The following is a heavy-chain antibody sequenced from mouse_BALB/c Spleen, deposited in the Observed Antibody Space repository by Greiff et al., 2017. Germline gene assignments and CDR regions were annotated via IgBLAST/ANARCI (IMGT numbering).Heavy chain of an antibody. D-gene: IGHD1-1*01. CDR3: ARHTTKDWYFDV. CDR2: ISNGGGST. J-gene: IGHJ1*01. CDR1: GFTFSSYT. Sequence: EVKLVESGGGLVQPGGSLKLSCAASGFTFSSYTMSWVRQTPEKRLEWVAYISNGGGSTYYPDTVKGRFTISRDNAKNTLYLQMSSLKSEDTAMYYCARHTTKDWYFDVWGAGTTVTVSS. V-gene: IGHV5-12-2*01.